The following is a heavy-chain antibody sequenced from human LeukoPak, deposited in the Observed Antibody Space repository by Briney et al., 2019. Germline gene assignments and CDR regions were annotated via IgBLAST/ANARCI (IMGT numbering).Heavy chain of an antibody. Sequence: ASVKVSCKASGYTFTSYGISWVRQAPGQGLEWMGWISAYNGNTNYAQKLQGRVTMTTDTSTSTAYMELRSLRSDDTAVYYCPRYYVWGRYRYTADYWGQATLVTVSS. D-gene: IGHD3-16*02. CDR3: PRYYVWGRYRYTADY. J-gene: IGHJ4*02. CDR1: GYTFTSYG. CDR2: ISAYNGNT. V-gene: IGHV1-18*01.